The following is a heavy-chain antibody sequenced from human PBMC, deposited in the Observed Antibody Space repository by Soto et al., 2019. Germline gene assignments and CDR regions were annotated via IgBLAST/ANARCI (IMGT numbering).Heavy chain of an antibody. CDR2: IKSKTDGGTP. J-gene: IGHJ6*02. CDR3: TTDWVSNNGLYYYYGMDV. D-gene: IGHD1-20*01. Sequence: GGSLRLSCAASGFTFTTAWINWVRQAPGKGLEWVGRIKSKTDGGTPDFAAPVRGRFAISRDDSKSMVYLQMNSLKTEDTAVYYFTTDWVSNNGLYYYYGMDVWGQGTTVTVSS. CDR1: GFTFTTAW. V-gene: IGHV3-15*07.